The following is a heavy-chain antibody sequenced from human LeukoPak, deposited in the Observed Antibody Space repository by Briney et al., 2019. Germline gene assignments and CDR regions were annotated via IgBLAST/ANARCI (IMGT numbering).Heavy chain of an antibody. D-gene: IGHD3-10*01. CDR2: ISHTGSTM. CDR1: GFRFSSYS. Sequence: GGSLRLSCAASGFRFSSYSMNWVRQAPGKGLEWVSYISHTGSTMSYADSVKGRFTISRDNARNSLHLQMNSLRAEDTAVYYCAREGPFTMVRGVMSYWGQGTLVTVSS. J-gene: IGHJ4*02. V-gene: IGHV3-48*04. CDR3: AREGPFTMVRGVMSY.